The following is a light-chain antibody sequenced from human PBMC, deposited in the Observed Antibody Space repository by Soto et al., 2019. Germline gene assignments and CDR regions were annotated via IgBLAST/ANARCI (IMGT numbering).Light chain of an antibody. CDR2: DAS. CDR1: EDITNY. J-gene: IGKJ4*01. V-gene: IGKV1-9*01. CDR3: QQLTRYPST. Sequence: IQLTQSPSSLSASVGDRVTVTCRASEDITNYLAWYQQKAGKAPKLLIYDASTLHSGVPSRFSGSGSGTDFTLTISCLQPEDFATYYCQQLTRYPSTFGGGTKVEIK.